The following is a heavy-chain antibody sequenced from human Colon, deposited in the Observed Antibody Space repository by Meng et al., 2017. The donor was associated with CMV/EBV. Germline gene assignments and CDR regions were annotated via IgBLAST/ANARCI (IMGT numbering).Heavy chain of an antibody. CDR1: GFTFSDFG. Sequence: GGSLRLSCATSGFTFSDFGMNWVRQAPGKGLEWVSSITYGGTYITYSDSVQGRFTISRDNTMNSLYLKMNNLRAEDTAVYYCARQSTNSAYDSWGQGTLVTVSS. CDR2: ITYGGTYI. D-gene: IGHD1-1*01. J-gene: IGHJ5*01. V-gene: IGHV3-21*06. CDR3: ARQSTNSAYDS.